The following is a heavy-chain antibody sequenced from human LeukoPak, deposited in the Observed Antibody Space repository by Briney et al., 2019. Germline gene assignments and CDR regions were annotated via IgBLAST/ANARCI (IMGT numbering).Heavy chain of an antibody. CDR3: AKRLGVGWTTGSHAFDI. D-gene: IGHD6-19*01. CDR2: IIPILGIA. CDR1: GGTFSSYT. J-gene: IGHJ3*02. Sequence: SVKVSCKASGGTFSSYTISWGRQAPGQGLEWMGRIIPILGIANYAQKFQGRVTITADKSTSTAYMELSSLRSEDTALYYCAKRLGVGWTTGSHAFDIWGQGTMVTASS. V-gene: IGHV1-69*02.